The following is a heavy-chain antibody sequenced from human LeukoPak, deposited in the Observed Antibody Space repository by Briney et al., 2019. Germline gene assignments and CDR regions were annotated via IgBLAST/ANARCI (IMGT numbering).Heavy chain of an antibody. CDR2: ISDNGGGA. CDR1: GFIFRNYA. V-gene: IGHV3-23*01. D-gene: IGHD4/OR15-4a*01. CDR3: AKESGPLGAPLYDY. Sequence: PGGFLRLSCGASGFIFRNYAMSWVRQAPGEGLKWVAGISDNGGGAYYAESLKGRFTISRDNSKNMLYLQMNSLRVEDTAVYYCAKESGPLGAPLYDYWGRGILVTASS. J-gene: IGHJ4*02.